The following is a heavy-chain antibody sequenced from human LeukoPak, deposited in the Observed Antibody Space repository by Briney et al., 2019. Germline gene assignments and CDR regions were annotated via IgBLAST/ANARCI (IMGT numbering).Heavy chain of an antibody. CDR2: IGSRGATI. V-gene: IGHV3-48*03. D-gene: IGHD3-10*01. CDR3: ARDVGYFGSGSYPDYFDY. CDR1: GFTFSNYE. J-gene: IGHJ4*02. Sequence: GGSLRLSCAASGFTFSNYEMNWVRQAPGKGLDWVSHIGSRGATIYYADSVKGRFTISRDNAKNSLYLQMNSLRAEDTAVYYCARDVGYFGSGSYPDYFDYWGQGILVTVSS.